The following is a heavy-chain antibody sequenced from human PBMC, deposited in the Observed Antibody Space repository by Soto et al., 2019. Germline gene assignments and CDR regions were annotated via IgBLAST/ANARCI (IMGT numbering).Heavy chain of an antibody. V-gene: IGHV4-61*01. CDR2: IYYSGST. J-gene: IGHJ6*02. CDR3: ARGGLDYVVGYYYYYGMDV. Sequence: QVQLQESGPGLVKPSETLSLTCTVSGGSVSSGSYYWSWIRQPPGKGLEWIGYIYYSGSTNYNPSLQSRGTIAVDTSKIQVSLKLSSVTAADTAVYYCARGGLDYVVGYYYYYGMDVWGQGTTVTVSS. D-gene: IGHD4-17*01. CDR1: GGSVSSGSYY.